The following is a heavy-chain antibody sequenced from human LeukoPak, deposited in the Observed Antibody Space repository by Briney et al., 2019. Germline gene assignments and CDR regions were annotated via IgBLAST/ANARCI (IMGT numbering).Heavy chain of an antibody. Sequence: PSETLPLTCTVSGGSISTGSYCWSWIRQPAGKGLEWIGHIYTSGNTNYNPSLKSRVTISVDTSKNQFSLKLSSVTAADTAVYYCARVYQQWLDQSFDYWGQGTLVTVSS. J-gene: IGHJ4*02. CDR2: IYTSGNT. D-gene: IGHD6-19*01. V-gene: IGHV4-61*09. CDR1: GGSISTGSYC. CDR3: ARVYQQWLDQSFDY.